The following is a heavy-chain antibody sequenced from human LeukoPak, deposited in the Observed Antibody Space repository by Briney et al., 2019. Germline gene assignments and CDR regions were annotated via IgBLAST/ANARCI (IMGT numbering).Heavy chain of an antibody. Sequence: ASVKVSCKASGYTFTSYGISWVRQAPGPGLEWMGWISAYNGNTNYAQKLQGRVTMTTDTSTSTAYMELRSLRSDDTAVYYCARTMAAPDENWFDPWGQGALVTVSS. CDR2: ISAYNGNT. CDR1: GYTFTSYG. CDR3: ARTMAAPDENWFDP. V-gene: IGHV1-18*01. J-gene: IGHJ5*02. D-gene: IGHD5-24*01.